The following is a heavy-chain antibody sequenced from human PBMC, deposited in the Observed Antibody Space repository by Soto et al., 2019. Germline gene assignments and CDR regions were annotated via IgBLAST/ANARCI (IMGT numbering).Heavy chain of an antibody. CDR3: ARVDYY. V-gene: IGHV4-34*01. CDR1: GGSFSGHY. J-gene: IGHJ4*02. CDR2: INHSGTS. Sequence: QVQLQQWGAGLLKPSETLSLTCAVYGGSFSGHYWSWIRQPPGKGLEWIGEINHSGTSNYNPSLKSRLTLSVDTSNNQFSLKLTSVTAADTPVYYCARVDYYWGQGTLVTVSS.